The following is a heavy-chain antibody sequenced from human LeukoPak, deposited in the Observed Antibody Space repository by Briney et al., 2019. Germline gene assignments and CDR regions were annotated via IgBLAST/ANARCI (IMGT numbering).Heavy chain of an antibody. Sequence: SETLSLTCAVYGGSFSGYYWSWIRQPPGKGLEWIGEINHSGSTNYNPSLKSRVTISVDTSKNQFSLKLSSVTAADTAVYYCARERDYVWGSYRYSPQDWGQGTRVTVSS. J-gene: IGHJ4*02. CDR1: GGSFSGYY. CDR3: ARERDYVWGSYRYSPQD. D-gene: IGHD3-16*02. V-gene: IGHV4-34*01. CDR2: INHSGST.